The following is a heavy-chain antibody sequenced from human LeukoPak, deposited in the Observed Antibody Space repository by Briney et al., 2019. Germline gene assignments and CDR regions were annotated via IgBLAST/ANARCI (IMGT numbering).Heavy chain of an antibody. V-gene: IGHV3-23*01. CDR3: AKPLVGTLRGFHS. J-gene: IGHJ5*01. Sequence: PGGSLRLSCGASGFSFSNSPMSWVRQASGRGLEWVSAISGSGGNTFYADSVKGRFTISRDNSKNTLYLQMNSLRAEDTALYYCAKPLVGTLRGFHSWGQGTLVTVSS. D-gene: IGHD1/OR15-1a*01. CDR1: GFSFSNSP. CDR2: ISGSGGNT.